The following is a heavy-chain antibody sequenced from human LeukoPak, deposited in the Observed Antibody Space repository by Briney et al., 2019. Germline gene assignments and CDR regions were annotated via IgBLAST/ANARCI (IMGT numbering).Heavy chain of an antibody. CDR1: GGSISSGGYY. CDR2: IYYSGST. J-gene: IGHJ4*02. V-gene: IGHV4-31*03. CDR3: ATVYDSSGSFDY. Sequence: SETLSLTCTVSGGSISSGGYYWSWIRQHPGKGLEWIGYIYYSGSTYYNPSLKSRVTISVDTSKDQFSLKLSSVTAADTAVYYCATVYDSSGSFDYWGQGTLVTVSS. D-gene: IGHD3-22*01.